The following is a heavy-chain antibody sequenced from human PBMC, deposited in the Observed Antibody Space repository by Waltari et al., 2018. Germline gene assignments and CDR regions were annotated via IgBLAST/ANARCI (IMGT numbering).Heavy chain of an antibody. D-gene: IGHD1-26*01. Sequence: QVQLVQSGTEVKKPGASVKVSCPASGYSFTDYHLHWVRQTPGQGLEWLGWINPKNGDTSYAHNFLGRVTMTRDTSINTVYMDLSGLRSDDTAVFYCARDPGPIVGAPDYWGQGTLVTVSS. J-gene: IGHJ4*02. CDR2: INPKNGDT. V-gene: IGHV1-2*02. CDR1: GYSFTDYH. CDR3: ARDPGPIVGAPDY.